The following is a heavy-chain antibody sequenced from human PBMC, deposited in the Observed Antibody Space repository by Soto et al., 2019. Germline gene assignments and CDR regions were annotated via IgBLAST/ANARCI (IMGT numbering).Heavy chain of an antibody. Sequence: GGSLRLSCAASGFTFSSYWMSWVRQAPGKGLEWVANIKQDGSEKYYVDSVKGRFTISRDNAKNSLYLQMNSLRAEDTAVYYCARDIVVVPAAVTRSGPRVRWFDPWGQGTLVTVSS. J-gene: IGHJ5*02. CDR2: IKQDGSEK. CDR1: GFTFSSYW. V-gene: IGHV3-7*01. D-gene: IGHD2-2*01. CDR3: ARDIVVVPAAVTRSGPRVRWFDP.